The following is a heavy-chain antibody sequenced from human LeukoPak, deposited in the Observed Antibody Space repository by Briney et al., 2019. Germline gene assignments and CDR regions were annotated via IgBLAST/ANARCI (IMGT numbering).Heavy chain of an antibody. D-gene: IGHD3-9*01. J-gene: IGHJ4*02. V-gene: IGHV1-18*01. CDR3: ARDWDDILTGDY. CDR2: ISAYNGNT. Sequence: ASVKVSCKASGYTFTSYGISWVRQAPGQGLEWMGMISAYNGNTNYAQKLQGRVTMTTDTSTSTAYMELRSLRSDATAAYYCARDWDDILTGDYWGQGTLVTVSS. CDR1: GYTFTSYG.